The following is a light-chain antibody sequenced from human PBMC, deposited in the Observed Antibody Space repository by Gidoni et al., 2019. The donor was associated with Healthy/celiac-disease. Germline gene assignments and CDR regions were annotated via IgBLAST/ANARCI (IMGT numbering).Light chain of an antibody. Sequence: IVLTQSPATLSLSPGERATLSCRASQRVSSYLAWYQQKPGQAPRLLIYDASNRATGIPARFSGSGSGTDFTLTISSLEPEDFAVYDCQQRSNWPLTFGGGTKVEIK. J-gene: IGKJ4*01. V-gene: IGKV3-11*01. CDR1: QRVSSY. CDR3: QQRSNWPLT. CDR2: DAS.